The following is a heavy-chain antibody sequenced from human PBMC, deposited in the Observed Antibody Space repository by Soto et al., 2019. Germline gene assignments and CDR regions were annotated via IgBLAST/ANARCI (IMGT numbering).Heavy chain of an antibody. V-gene: IGHV1-2*04. CDR3: AREKSCGWYGYYYGMDF. D-gene: IGHD6-19*01. J-gene: IGHJ6*02. CDR2: INPNSGGT. Sequence: ASVKVSCKASGYTFTGYYMHWVRQAPGQGLEWMGWINPNSGGTNYAQKFQGWVTMTRDTSISTAYMELSRLRSDDTAVYYCAREKSCGWYGYYYGMDFWGQGTTVTVSS. CDR1: GYTFTGYY.